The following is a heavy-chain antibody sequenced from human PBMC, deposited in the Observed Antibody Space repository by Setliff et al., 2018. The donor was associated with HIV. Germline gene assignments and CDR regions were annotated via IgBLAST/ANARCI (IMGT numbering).Heavy chain of an antibody. CDR3: ARDRELARHYYYGMDV. J-gene: IGHJ6*02. D-gene: IGHD6-6*01. V-gene: IGHV4-61*02. Sequence: SETLSLTCTVSGGPISSGSYYWSWIRQPAGKGLEWIGRIYTSGSTNYNPSLKSRVTISVDTSKNQFSLKLSSVTAADTAVYYCARDRELARHYYYGMDVWGQGTTVTVSS. CDR2: IYTSGST. CDR1: GGPISSGSYY.